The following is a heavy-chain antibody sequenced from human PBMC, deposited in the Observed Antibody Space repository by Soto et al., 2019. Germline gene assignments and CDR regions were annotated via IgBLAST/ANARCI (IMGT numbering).Heavy chain of an antibody. Sequence: SETLSLTCTVSGGSISSSSYYWGWIRQPPGKGLEWIGSIYYSGSTYYNPSLKSRVTISVDTSKNQFPLKLSSVTAADTAVYYCARIASWADYYYYYMDVWGKGTTVTVSS. V-gene: IGHV4-39*01. CDR3: ARIASWADYYYYYMDV. D-gene: IGHD3-10*01. J-gene: IGHJ6*03. CDR1: GGSISSSSYY. CDR2: IYYSGST.